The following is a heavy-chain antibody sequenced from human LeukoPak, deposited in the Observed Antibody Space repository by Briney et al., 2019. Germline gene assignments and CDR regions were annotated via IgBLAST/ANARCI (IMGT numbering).Heavy chain of an antibody. CDR1: GGSIINHY. J-gene: IGHJ5*02. V-gene: IGHV4-4*07. CDR3: ARDVRYASGWSTPES. Sequence: PSETLSLTCTVPGGSIINHYWSWVRQPAGKGLEWIGRIYSSGGANYSPSLKSRVSMSIDTSNNHFSLNLTSVTAADTALYFCARDVRYASGWSTPESWGQGTLVTVSA. D-gene: IGHD6-19*01. CDR2: IYSSGGA.